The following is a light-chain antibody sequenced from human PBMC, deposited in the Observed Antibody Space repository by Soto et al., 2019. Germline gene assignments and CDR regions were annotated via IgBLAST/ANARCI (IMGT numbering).Light chain of an antibody. CDR1: QRLLNRNGYNY. J-gene: IGKJ1*01. CDR2: MTS. CDR3: MQPLHTPWT. Sequence: DIVLTQSPLSLPVSPGEPASISCRSSQRLLNRNGYNYLDWFVQKPGQSPQLLIYMTSNRSPGVTDRFSGSGSGTDFTLKISRVEAEDVGVYYCMQPLHTPWTFRQGTKVDIK. V-gene: IGKV2-28*01.